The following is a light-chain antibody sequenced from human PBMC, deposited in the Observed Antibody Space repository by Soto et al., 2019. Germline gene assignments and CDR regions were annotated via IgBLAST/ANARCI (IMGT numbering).Light chain of an antibody. CDR1: PSVTNF. CDR3: QQYDSWPLT. J-gene: IGKJ4*01. CDR2: GAF. V-gene: IGKV3-11*01. Sequence: EIVLTQSPATLSLSPWERATLSCRASPSVTNFLAWYQQKPGQAPRLLIYGAFNRATGIPARFSGSGSGTDFTLTISSLEPEDFAVYYCQQYDSWPLTFGGGTKVEIK.